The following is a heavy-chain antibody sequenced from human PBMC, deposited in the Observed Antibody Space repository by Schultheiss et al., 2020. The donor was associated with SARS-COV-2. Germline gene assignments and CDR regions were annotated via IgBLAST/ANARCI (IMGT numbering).Heavy chain of an antibody. D-gene: IGHD3-3*01. V-gene: IGHV3-9*01. Sequence: GGSLRLSCAASGFTFDNYAMHWVRQAPGKGLEWVSGISWNSGDIDYADSVKGRFTISRDNSKNTLYLQMNSLKTEDTAVYYCTTDPLANTIFGVVSYWGQGTLVTVSS. CDR3: TTDPLANTIFGVVSY. CDR1: GFTFDNYA. CDR2: ISWNSGDI. J-gene: IGHJ4*02.